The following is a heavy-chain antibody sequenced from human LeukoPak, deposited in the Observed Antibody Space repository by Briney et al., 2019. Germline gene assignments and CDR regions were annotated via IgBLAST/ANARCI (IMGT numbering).Heavy chain of an antibody. V-gene: IGHV3-30*02. CDR2: IRYDGSNK. Sequence: GGSLRLSCAASGFTFSSYGMHWVRQAPGKGLEWVAFIRYDGSNKYYADSVKGRFTISRDNSKNTLYLQMNSLRAEDTAVYYCAKAQNSGYDFENFDYWGQGTLVTVSS. CDR3: AKAQNSGYDFENFDY. D-gene: IGHD5-12*01. J-gene: IGHJ4*02. CDR1: GFTFSSYG.